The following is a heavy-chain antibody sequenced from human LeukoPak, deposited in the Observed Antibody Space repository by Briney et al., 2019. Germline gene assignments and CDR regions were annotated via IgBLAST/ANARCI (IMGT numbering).Heavy chain of an antibody. J-gene: IGHJ4*02. D-gene: IGHD5-18*01. CDR3: AREAPGIQPWVDY. V-gene: IGHV3-11*04. CDR2: ISSSGSTI. CDR1: GFTFSDYY. Sequence: GGSLRLSCAASGFTFSDYYMSWIRQAPGKGLEWVSYISSSGSTIYYADSVKGRFTISRDNAKNSLYLQMNSLRAEDTAVYCCAREAPGIQPWVDYWGQGTLVTVSS.